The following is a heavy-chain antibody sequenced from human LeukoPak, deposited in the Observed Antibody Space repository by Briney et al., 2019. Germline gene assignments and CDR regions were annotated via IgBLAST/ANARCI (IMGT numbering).Heavy chain of an antibody. D-gene: IGHD5-18*01. J-gene: IGHJ6*03. CDR1: GFTFDDYG. Sequence: GRSLRLSCAASGFTFDDYGFHWVRQAPGKGLEWVSGISRNGYSIGNADSVKGRFTISRDNAKNTLYLQMNSLRAEDTAVYYCARGMYSYAHYYMDVWGKGTTVTVSS. V-gene: IGHV3-9*01. CDR2: ISRNGYSI. CDR3: ARGMYSYAHYYMDV.